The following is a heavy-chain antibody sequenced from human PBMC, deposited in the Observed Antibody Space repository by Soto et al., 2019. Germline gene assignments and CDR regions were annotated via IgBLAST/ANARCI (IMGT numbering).Heavy chain of an antibody. J-gene: IGHJ5*02. D-gene: IGHD5-18*01. V-gene: IGHV4-61*01. Sequence: PSETLSLTCIVSGDSDRSGNYYWSWIRQPPGKGLEWTGSIYYSGSTNHNTSLKSRVTISLETPKNQFSLKLTSVTAADTAVYYCMRIPVATSMIYWFDTCGQGTLVTVSS. CDR2: IYYSGST. CDR1: GDSDRSGNYY. CDR3: MRIPVATSMIYWFDT.